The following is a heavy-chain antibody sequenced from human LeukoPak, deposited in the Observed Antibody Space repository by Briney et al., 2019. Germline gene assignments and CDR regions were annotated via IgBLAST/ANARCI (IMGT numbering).Heavy chain of an antibody. CDR2: IIPILGIA. D-gene: IGHD3-22*01. V-gene: IGHV1-69*04. Sequence: SVKVSCKASGGTFSSYAISWVRQAPGQGLEWMGRIIPILGIANYAQKFQGRVTITADKSTSTAYMELSSLRSEDTAVYYCARNYYYDSSGYLEYWGQGTLVTVSS. CDR1: GGTFSSYA. J-gene: IGHJ4*02. CDR3: ARNYYYDSSGYLEY.